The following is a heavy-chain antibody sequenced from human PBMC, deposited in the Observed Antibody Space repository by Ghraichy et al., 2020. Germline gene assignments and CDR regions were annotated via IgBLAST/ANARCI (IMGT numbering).Heavy chain of an antibody. D-gene: IGHD2-2*01. CDR2: IIPIFGTA. CDR3: ATDPYCSSTSCYFAVYGMDV. V-gene: IGHV1-69*13. J-gene: IGHJ6*02. CDR1: GGTFSSYA. Sequence: SVKVSCKASGGTFSSYAISWVRQAPGQGLEWMGGIIPIFGTANYAQKFQGRVTITADESTSTAYMELSSLRSEDTAVYYCATDPYCSSTSCYFAVYGMDVWGQGTTVTVSS.